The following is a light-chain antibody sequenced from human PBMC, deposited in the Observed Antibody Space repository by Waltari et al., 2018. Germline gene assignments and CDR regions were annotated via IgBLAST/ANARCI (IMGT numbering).Light chain of an antibody. V-gene: IGLV3-1*01. CDR3: QAWDNSAVV. CDR2: QDT. Sequence: SYKLTQPPSLSVSPGQTASITCSGDDLEDYYVAWYQQRPGQSPVLLILQDTKRPSGLPERFSGSNSGNTATLTIRETQTIDDADYYCQAWDNSAVVFGGGTTLTVL. CDR1: DLEDYY. J-gene: IGLJ2*01.